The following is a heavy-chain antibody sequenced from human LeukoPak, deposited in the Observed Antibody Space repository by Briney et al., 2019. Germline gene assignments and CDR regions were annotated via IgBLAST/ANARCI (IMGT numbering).Heavy chain of an antibody. J-gene: IGHJ3*02. CDR2: ISAYNGNT. D-gene: IGHD3-3*01. V-gene: IGHV1-18*01. Sequence: ASVKVSCKASGYTFTSYGISWVRQAPGQGLEWMGWISAYNGNTNYAQKLQGRVTMTTDTSTSTAYMELRSLRSDDTAVYYCARDAIVVVPDAYDFWSGYYNPNAAFDIWGQGTMVTVSS. CDR3: ARDAIVVVPDAYDFWSGYYNPNAAFDI. CDR1: GYTFTSYG.